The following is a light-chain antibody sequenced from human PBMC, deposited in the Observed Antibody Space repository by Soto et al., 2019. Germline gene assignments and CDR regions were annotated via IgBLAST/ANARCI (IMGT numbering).Light chain of an antibody. V-gene: IGKV1-17*01. CDR3: LQYNSSPRT. J-gene: IGKJ4*01. CDR2: AAS. Sequence: DFPMTQSPSSLSASVGDRVTIACRTGQGIRTDLSWYQQKPGKAPKRLIYAASNLEGGVPARFSGSGSGTGFTLTISSLQPEDFATYYCLQYNSSPRTFGGGTKVEI. CDR1: QGIRTD.